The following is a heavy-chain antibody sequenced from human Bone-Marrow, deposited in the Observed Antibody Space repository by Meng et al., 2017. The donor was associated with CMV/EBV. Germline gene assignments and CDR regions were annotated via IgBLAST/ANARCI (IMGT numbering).Heavy chain of an antibody. Sequence: ASVKVSCKASGYRFTDFHMHWVRQAPGQGLEWMGWINSNSGATNYAQKFQGRVIMTRDTSITTAYLELPSLRPDDTAVYFCARVYAKGPLRPFDYWGQGTLVTVSS. V-gene: IGHV1-2*02. CDR2: INSNSGAT. D-gene: IGHD5/OR15-5a*01. J-gene: IGHJ4*02. CDR1: GYRFTDFH. CDR3: ARVYAKGPLRPFDY.